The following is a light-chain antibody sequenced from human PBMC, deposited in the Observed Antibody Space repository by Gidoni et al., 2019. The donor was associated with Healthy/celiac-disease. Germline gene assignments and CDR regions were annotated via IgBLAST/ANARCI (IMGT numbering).Light chain of an antibody. CDR2: GAS. Sequence: EIVLTQSPGTLSLSPGERAPLSCRASQSVSSSYLAWYQQKPGQAPRLLIYGASSRATGIPDRFSGSGSVTDFTLTISRLEPEDFAVYYCQQYGSSPMYTFGQXTKLEIK. V-gene: IGKV3-20*01. J-gene: IGKJ2*01. CDR1: QSVSSSY. CDR3: QQYGSSPMYT.